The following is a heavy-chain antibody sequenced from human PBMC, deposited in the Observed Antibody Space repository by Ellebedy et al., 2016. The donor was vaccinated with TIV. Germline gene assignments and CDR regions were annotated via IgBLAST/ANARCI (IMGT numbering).Heavy chain of an antibody. J-gene: IGHJ5*02. V-gene: IGHV1-69*10. CDR1: GDTSSAYA. CDR2: IIPILRTP. Sequence: AASVKVSCKASGDTSSAYAFGWVRQATGQGLEWMGGIIPILRTPIYTQKFQGRVTMTTDTSTSTAYMELRSLRSDDTAVYYCARDRYIKRIAWFDPWGQGTLVTVSS. D-gene: IGHD2-2*02. CDR3: ARDRYIKRIAWFDP.